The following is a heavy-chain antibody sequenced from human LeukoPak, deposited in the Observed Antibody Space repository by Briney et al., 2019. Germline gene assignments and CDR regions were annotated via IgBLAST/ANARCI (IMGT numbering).Heavy chain of an antibody. V-gene: IGHV5-51*01. CDR2: IYPGNSDT. CDR3: ARHSAVRVTSAGYIDY. Sequence: WECLKISCKSSGYSFSNYWIGWVRQMPGKGLEWMAIIYPGNSDTRYSPSFQGQVTISADKSISTAYLQWSSLKASDTAMYYCARHSAVRVTSAGYIDYWGQGTLVTVSS. CDR1: GYSFSNYW. D-gene: IGHD5-12*01. J-gene: IGHJ4*02.